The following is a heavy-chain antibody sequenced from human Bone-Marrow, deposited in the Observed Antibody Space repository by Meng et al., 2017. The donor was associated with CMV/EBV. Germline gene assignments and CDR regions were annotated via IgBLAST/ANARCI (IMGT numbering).Heavy chain of an antibody. D-gene: IGHD1-26*01. Sequence: GESLKISCAASGFTFSDYYMSWIRQAPGKGLEWVSYISSSGSTIYYADSAKGRFSISRDNANNSVYLQMNSLRAEDTALYYCARGMEGASVSIADSWGQGVLVTVSS. V-gene: IGHV3-11*01. J-gene: IGHJ4*02. CDR1: GFTFSDYY. CDR3: ARGMEGASVSIADS. CDR2: ISSSGSTI.